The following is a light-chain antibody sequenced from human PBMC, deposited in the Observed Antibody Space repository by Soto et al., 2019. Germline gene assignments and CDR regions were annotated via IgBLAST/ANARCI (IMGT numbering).Light chain of an antibody. J-gene: IGLJ1*01. CDR3: SSQAGSNTV. Sequence: QSALTQPPSASGSPGQSVTISCTGTSSDVGGYDYVSWFQQHPGKAPKLIIYEVTRRPSGVPDRFSGSKSGNTASLTVSGLQAEDEADYYCSSQAGSNTVFGSGTKLTVL. CDR1: SSDVGGYDY. V-gene: IGLV2-8*01. CDR2: EVT.